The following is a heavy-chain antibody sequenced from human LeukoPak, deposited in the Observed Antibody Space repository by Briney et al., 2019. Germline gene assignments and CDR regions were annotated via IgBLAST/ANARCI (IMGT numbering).Heavy chain of an antibody. CDR3: ARVRSITIFGVAPYYYYGMDV. CDR2: INHSGST. Sequence: GSLRLSCAASGFTVSSNYMSWIRQPPGKGLEWIGEINHSGSTNYNPSLKSRVTISVDTSKNQFSLKLSSVTAADTAVYYCARVRSITIFGVAPYYYYGMDVWGQGTTVTVSS. D-gene: IGHD3-3*01. V-gene: IGHV4-34*01. CDR1: GFTVSSNY. J-gene: IGHJ6*02.